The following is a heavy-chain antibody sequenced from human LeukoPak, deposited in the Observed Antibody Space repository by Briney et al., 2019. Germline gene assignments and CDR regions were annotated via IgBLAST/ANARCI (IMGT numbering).Heavy chain of an antibody. CDR3: ATGALYCSGGSCYSAVENWNWFDP. V-gene: IGHV1-8*03. Sequence: GASVKVSCKASGYTFTSYDINWVRQATGQGLEWMGWMNPNSGNTGYAQKFQGRVTITRNTSISTAYMELSSLRSEDTAVYYCATGALYCSGGSCYSAVENWNWFDPWGQGTLVTVSS. J-gene: IGHJ5*02. CDR1: GYTFTSYD. CDR2: MNPNSGNT. D-gene: IGHD2-15*01.